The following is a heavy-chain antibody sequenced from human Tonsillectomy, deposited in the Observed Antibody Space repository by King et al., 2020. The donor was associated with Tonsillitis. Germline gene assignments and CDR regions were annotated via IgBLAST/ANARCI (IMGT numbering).Heavy chain of an antibody. J-gene: IGHJ3*01. CDR3: TRDSVTGIWSL. Sequence: VQLVESGGGLVLPGRSLRLSCTGSGFTFGDYVMSWVRQAPGKGLEWVGFIRRKPYGATTEFAASVKGRFTISRDDSKSTAYLQMNSLKTEDTAVYYCTRDSVTGIWSLWGHGTMVTVSS. D-gene: IGHD1-20*01. CDR1: GFTFGDYV. V-gene: IGHV3-49*04. CDR2: IRRKPYGATT.